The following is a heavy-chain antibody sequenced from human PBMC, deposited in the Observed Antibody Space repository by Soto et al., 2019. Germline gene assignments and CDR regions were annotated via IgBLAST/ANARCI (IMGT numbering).Heavy chain of an antibody. Sequence: GGALRLSCAASVFTFSSYGMHWVRQAPGKGLEWVAVIWYDGSNKYYADSVKGRFTISRDNSKNTLYLQMNSLRAEDTAVYYCARQMDIVVVPAAINDYWGQGTLVTVSS. J-gene: IGHJ4*02. CDR3: ARQMDIVVVPAAINDY. D-gene: IGHD2-2*02. CDR1: VFTFSSYG. CDR2: IWYDGSNK. V-gene: IGHV3-33*01.